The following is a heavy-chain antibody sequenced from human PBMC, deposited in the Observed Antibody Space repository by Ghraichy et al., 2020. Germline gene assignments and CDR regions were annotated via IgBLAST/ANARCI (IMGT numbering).Heavy chain of an antibody. CDR2: ISGSGGST. V-gene: IGHV3-23*01. CDR3: AKDPRSALYGDYAPPNWFDS. Sequence: GGSLRLSCAASGFTFSSYAMNWVRQAPGKGLEWVSGISGSGGSTYYADSVKGRFTISRDNSKNTLYLQMNSLRAEDTAVYYCAKDPRSALYGDYAPPNWFDSWGQGTLVTVSS. CDR1: GFTFSSYA. D-gene: IGHD4-17*01. J-gene: IGHJ5*01.